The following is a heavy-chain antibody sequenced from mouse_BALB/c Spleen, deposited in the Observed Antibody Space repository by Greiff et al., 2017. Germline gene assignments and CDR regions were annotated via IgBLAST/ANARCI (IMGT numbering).Heavy chain of an antibody. CDR2: IYPGDGDT. D-gene: IGHD4-1*01. Sequence: VKLMESGAELVRPGSSVKISCKASGYAFSSYWMNWVKQRPGQGLEWIGQIYPGDGDTNYNGKFKGKATLTADKSSSTAYMQLSSLTSEDSAVYFCARSANWGWFAYWGQGTLVTVSA. CDR3: ARSANWGWFAY. V-gene: IGHV1-80*01. J-gene: IGHJ3*01. CDR1: GYAFSSYW.